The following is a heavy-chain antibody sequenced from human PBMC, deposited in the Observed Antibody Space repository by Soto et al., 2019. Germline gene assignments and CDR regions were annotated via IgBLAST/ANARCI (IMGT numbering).Heavy chain of an antibody. J-gene: IGHJ5*02. D-gene: IGHD3-3*01. CDR2: ITPNNAYT. Sequence: QLQLMQSGGEAKNPGASVKVSCEASGYSFSTYAISWLRQAPGQGLEWMGLITPNNAYTNYAQKFQGRLILTTDIPSSTAYMELTSLRYDDTAMYYCATSYDSGFDPWGQGTLVSVS. CDR1: GYSFSTYA. CDR3: ATSYDSGFDP. V-gene: IGHV1-18*01.